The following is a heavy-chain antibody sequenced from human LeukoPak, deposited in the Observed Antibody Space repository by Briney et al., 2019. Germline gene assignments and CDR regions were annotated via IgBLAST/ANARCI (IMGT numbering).Heavy chain of an antibody. CDR3: ARDRDIGTYYYYYGMDV. Sequence: PSETLSLTCAVYGGSFSGYYWSWIRQPPGKGLEWMGGINHSGSTNYNPSLKSRVTISVDTSKNQFSLKLSSVTAADTAVYYCARDRDIGTYYYYYGMDVWGQGTTVTVSS. CDR1: GGSFSGYY. V-gene: IGHV4-34*01. CDR2: INHSGST. J-gene: IGHJ6*02. D-gene: IGHD1-26*01.